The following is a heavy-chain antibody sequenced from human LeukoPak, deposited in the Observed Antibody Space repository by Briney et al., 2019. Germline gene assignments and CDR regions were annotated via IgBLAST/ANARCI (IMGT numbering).Heavy chain of an antibody. CDR3: ARGRWGSSWYSGSVRWFDP. D-gene: IGHD6-13*01. CDR2: IYYSGST. CDR1: GGSLSSSSYY. Sequence: SETLSLTCTVSGGSLSSSSYYWGWLRQPPGTGLEWIGSIYYSGSTYYNPSLKSRVTISVDTSKNQFSLKLSSVTAADTAVYYCARGRWGSSWYSGSVRWFDPWGQGTLVTVSS. V-gene: IGHV4-39*01. J-gene: IGHJ5*02.